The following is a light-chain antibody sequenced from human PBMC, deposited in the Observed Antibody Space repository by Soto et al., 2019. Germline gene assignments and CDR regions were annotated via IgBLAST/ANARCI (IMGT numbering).Light chain of an antibody. CDR3: CSYAGSSTYVV. CDR1: SSDVGSYNL. J-gene: IGLJ2*01. Sequence: QSVLTQPASVSGSPGQSITISCTGTSSDVGSYNLVSWYQQHPGKAPKLMIYEVSKRPSGVSNRFSGSKSGNPASLTISGLQAEDEADYYCCSYAGSSTYVVFGGGTKVTVL. V-gene: IGLV2-23*02. CDR2: EVS.